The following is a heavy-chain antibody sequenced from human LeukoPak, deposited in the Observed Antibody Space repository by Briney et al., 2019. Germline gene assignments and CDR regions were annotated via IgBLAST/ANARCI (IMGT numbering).Heavy chain of an antibody. CDR3: ASLYSYGDY. CDR2: INHSGST. J-gene: IGHJ4*02. V-gene: IGHV4-34*01. Sequence: SETLYLTCAVYGGSFSGYYWSWIRQPPGKGLEWIGEINHSGSTNYNPSLKSRVTISVGTSKNQFSLKLSSVAAADTAVYYCASLYSYGDYWGQGTLVTVSS. D-gene: IGHD5-18*01. CDR1: GGSFSGYY.